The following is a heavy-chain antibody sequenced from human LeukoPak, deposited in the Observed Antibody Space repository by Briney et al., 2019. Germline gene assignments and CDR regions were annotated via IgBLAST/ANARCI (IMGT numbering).Heavy chain of an antibody. V-gene: IGHV3-66*01. D-gene: IGHD2-21*01. CDR2: LYSGGST. Sequence: GGSLRLSCATSGFTVSYNYISWVRQAPGKGLEWVSVLYSGGSTYYADSVKDRFTISSDNSKNTVFLQMNSLRAEDTALYYCARDGRPEIGEHYDCWGQGTLVTVSS. J-gene: IGHJ4*02. CDR3: ARDGRPEIGEHYDC. CDR1: GFTVSYNY.